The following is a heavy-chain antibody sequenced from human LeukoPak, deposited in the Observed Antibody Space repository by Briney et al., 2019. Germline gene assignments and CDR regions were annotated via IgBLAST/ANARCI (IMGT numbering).Heavy chain of an antibody. CDR1: GGTFSSYA. Sequence: ASVKVSCKASGGTFSSYAISWVRQAPGQGLEWMGGIIPIFGTANYAQKFQGRVTITADESTSTAYMELSSLRSEDTAVYYCASSRYGDPGSYYYYGMDVWGQGTTVTVSS. J-gene: IGHJ6*02. D-gene: IGHD4-17*01. CDR2: IIPIFGTA. CDR3: ASSRYGDPGSYYYYGMDV. V-gene: IGHV1-69*13.